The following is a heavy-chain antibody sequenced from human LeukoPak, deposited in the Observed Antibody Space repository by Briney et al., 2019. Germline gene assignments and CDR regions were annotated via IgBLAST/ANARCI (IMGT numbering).Heavy chain of an antibody. CDR3: ARDSDTLYEYVWGTVDY. CDR1: GFTFSSYG. J-gene: IGHJ4*02. D-gene: IGHD3-16*01. CDR2: IWYDGSNK. Sequence: GGSLRLSCAASGFTFSSYGMHWVRQAPGKGLEWVAVIWYDGSNKYYADSVKGRFTISRDNSKNTLYLQMNSLRAEDTAVYYCARDSDTLYEYVWGTVDYWGQGTLVTVSS. V-gene: IGHV3-33*01.